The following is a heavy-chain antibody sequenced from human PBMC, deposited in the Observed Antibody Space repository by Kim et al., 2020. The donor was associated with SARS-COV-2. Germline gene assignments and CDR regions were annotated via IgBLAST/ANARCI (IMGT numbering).Heavy chain of an antibody. CDR2: IYYSGST. CDR3: ARLWFRGELEPIY. D-gene: IGHD1-1*01. Sequence: SETLSLTCTVSGGSISSSSYYWGWIRQPPGKGLEWIGSIYYSGSTYYNPSLKSRVTISVDTSKNQFSLKLSSVTAADTAVYYCARLWFRGELEPIYWGQGTLVTVSS. CDR1: GGSISSSSYY. V-gene: IGHV4-39*01. J-gene: IGHJ4*02.